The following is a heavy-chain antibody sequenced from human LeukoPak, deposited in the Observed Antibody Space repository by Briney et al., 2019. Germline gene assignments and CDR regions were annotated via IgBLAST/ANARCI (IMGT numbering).Heavy chain of an antibody. CDR2: IIPVLNIT. CDR1: GGTFSTSA. D-gene: IGHD5-18*01. CDR3: ARDQGLTAPPPYGLDV. V-gene: IGHV1-69*04. Sequence: SVQVSCRTSGGTFSTSAITWVRQAPGQGLEWMGRIIPVLNITTYAQRFQGRVTITADTSTSTVYMELSSLRSEETAVYYCARDQGLTAPPPYGLDVWGQGTTVIVSS. J-gene: IGHJ6*02.